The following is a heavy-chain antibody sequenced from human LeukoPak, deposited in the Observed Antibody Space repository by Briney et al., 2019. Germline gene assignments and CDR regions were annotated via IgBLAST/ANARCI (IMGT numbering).Heavy chain of an antibody. Sequence: ASVKVSCKASGYIFTSYFMHWVRQAPGQGLEWMGLINPSGGSTRYAQKFQGRVTMTRDTSTSTVYMELSSLRSEDTAVYYCARDASSGYYYYYMDVWGKGTTVTIS. CDR1: GYIFTSYF. CDR3: ARDASSGYYYYYMDV. D-gene: IGHD3-10*01. V-gene: IGHV1-46*01. J-gene: IGHJ6*03. CDR2: INPSGGST.